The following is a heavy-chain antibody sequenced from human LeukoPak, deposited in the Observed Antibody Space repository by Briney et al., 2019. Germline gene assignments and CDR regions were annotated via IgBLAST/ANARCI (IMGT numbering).Heavy chain of an antibody. J-gene: IGHJ6*02. V-gene: IGHV5-51*01. CDR1: GYSFFSHW. Sequence: GESLKISCKGSGYSFFSHWIGWVRQKPGKGLEWMGIIYPGDSDTRYSPSFQGQVTISADTSINTAYLQWSSLRASDTAMYYCARASGRDPYYYYGMDVWGQGTTVTVSS. CDR3: ARASGRDPYYYYGMDV. CDR2: IYPGDSDT. D-gene: IGHD3-10*01.